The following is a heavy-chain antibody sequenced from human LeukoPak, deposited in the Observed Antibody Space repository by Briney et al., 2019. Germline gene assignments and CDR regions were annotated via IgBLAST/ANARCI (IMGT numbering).Heavy chain of an antibody. CDR3: ARTGAEEPFTTGKRGSKPYYYYMDV. J-gene: IGHJ6*03. CDR1: GGSISSGGYY. V-gene: IGHV4-61*02. CDR2: IYTSGST. D-gene: IGHD1-1*01. Sequence: SQTLSLTCTVSGGSISSGGYYWSWIRQPAGKGLEWIGRIYTSGSTNYNPSLKSRVTMSVDTSKNQFSLKLSSVTAADTAVYYCARTGAEEPFTTGKRGSKPYYYYMDVWGKGTTVTVSS.